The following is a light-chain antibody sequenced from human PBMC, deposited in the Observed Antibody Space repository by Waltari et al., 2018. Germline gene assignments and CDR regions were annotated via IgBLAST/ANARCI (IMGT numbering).Light chain of an antibody. CDR3: AAWDDSLGGLWV. Sequence: QSVLTQSPSASGTPGQTVTISCSGSSSNIGTNSVYWYQHFPGTAPKLLILRDVRRASGVPARFSGSKSGTSASLSISGLRPEDEADYYCAAWDDSLGGLWVFGGGTKLTVL. J-gene: IGLJ3*02. CDR2: RDV. V-gene: IGLV1-47*01. CDR1: SSNIGTNS.